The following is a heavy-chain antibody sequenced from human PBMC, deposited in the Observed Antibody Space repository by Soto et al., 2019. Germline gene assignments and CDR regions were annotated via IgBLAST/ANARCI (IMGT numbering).Heavy chain of an antibody. V-gene: IGHV4-39*01. CDR3: ARQRITMVRGVIIEVRDYNWFDP. Sequence: QLQLQESGPGLVKPSETLSLTCTVSGGSISSSSYYWGWIRQPPGKGLEWIGSIYYSGSTYYNPSLKSRVTISVDTSKNQFSLKLSSVTAADTAVYYCARQRITMVRGVIIEVRDYNWFDPWGQGTLVTVSS. J-gene: IGHJ5*02. D-gene: IGHD3-10*01. CDR2: IYYSGST. CDR1: GGSISSSSYY.